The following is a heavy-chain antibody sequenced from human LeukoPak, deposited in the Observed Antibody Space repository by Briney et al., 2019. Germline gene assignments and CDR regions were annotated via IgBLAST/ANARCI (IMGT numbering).Heavy chain of an antibody. CDR3: ARGSSGYYNDH. Sequence: GASVKVSCKASGCTFTGYYIHWVRQAPGQGLEWMGWINPNSGGTNYAEKFQGRVTMIRYTSISTAYMELSSLRSDGTAVYYCARGSSGYYNDHWGQGTLVTVPS. V-gene: IGHV1-2*02. CDR1: GCTFTGYY. CDR2: INPNSGGT. D-gene: IGHD3-22*01. J-gene: IGHJ4*02.